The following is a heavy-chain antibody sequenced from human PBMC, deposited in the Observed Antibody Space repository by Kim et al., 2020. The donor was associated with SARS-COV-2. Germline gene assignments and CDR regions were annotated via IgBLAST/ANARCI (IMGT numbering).Heavy chain of an antibody. CDR2: INTNNGNP. D-gene: IGHD6-19*01. V-gene: IGHV7-4-1*01. CDR3: AVASAKFVDAFDV. Sequence: ASVKVSCKGPGYIFTSYAVNWVRQAPGQGLEWMGWINTNNGNPTYAQGFTGRFVFSSDTSVTTAYLEIGGLKAADTAVYFCAVASAKFVDAFDVWGQGTM. J-gene: IGHJ3*01. CDR1: GYIFTSYA.